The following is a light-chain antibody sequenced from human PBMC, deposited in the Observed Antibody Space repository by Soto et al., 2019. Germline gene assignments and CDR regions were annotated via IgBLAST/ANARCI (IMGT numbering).Light chain of an antibody. V-gene: IGKV3-15*01. CDR3: QQYDNWPLT. CDR2: GAS. J-gene: IGKJ4*01. CDR1: QSISSN. Sequence: EIVMTQSPATLSASPGERATLSCRASQSISSNLAWYQQKPGQAPRLLIYGASTRATGIPARFSGSGSGTEFTLTIGSLQSEDVADYFCQQYDNWPLTFGGGNKVVIK.